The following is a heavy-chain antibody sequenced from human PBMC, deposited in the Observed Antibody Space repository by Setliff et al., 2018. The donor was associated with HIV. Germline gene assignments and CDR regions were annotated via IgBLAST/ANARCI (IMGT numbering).Heavy chain of an antibody. V-gene: IGHV4-4*07. CDR3: ARVHASGWNYFDY. D-gene: IGHD6-19*01. CDR2: IYTSGST. CDR1: GASLQSYY. Sequence: LSLTCSVSGASLQSYYWSWIRQPAGKGLEWIGRIYTSGSTNYNPSLKSRVTMSVDTSKNHFSLRLSSVTAADTAVYYCARVHASGWNYFDYWGQGTLVTVSS. J-gene: IGHJ4*02.